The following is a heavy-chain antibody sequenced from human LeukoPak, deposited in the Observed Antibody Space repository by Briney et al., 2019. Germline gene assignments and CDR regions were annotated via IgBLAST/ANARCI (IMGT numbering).Heavy chain of an antibody. D-gene: IGHD6-13*01. CDR1: GFTVSSNY. J-gene: IGHJ4*02. CDR3: ARDDRAAAGTDY. V-gene: IGHV3-53*01. CDR2: IYSGGSA. Sequence: GGSLRLSCAPAGFTVSSNYMSWVRQAPGKGLGWDSVIYSGGSAYYADSVKGRFTISRDNSKSTLYLQMNNLRAEDTAVYYCARDDRAAAGTDYWGQGTLVTVSS.